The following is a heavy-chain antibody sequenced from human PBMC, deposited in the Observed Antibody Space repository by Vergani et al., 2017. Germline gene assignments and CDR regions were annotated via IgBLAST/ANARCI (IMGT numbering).Heavy chain of an antibody. CDR2: IYHSGST. CDR1: GGSISSSNW. Sequence: QVQLQESGPGLVKPSGTLSLTCAVSGGSISSSNWWSWVRQPPGKGLEWIGEIYHSGSTNYNPSLKSRVTISVDKSKNQFSLKLSSVTAADTAVYYCARAVAYCGGDCYNRDYYYYYMDVWGKGTTVTVSS. V-gene: IGHV4-4*02. CDR3: ARAVAYCGGDCYNRDYYYYYMDV. D-gene: IGHD2-21*02. J-gene: IGHJ6*03.